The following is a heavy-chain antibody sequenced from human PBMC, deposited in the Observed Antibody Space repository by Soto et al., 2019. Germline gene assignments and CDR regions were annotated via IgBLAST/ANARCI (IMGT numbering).Heavy chain of an antibody. D-gene: IGHD3-3*01. CDR1: GYTLTELA. CDR3: ATDRPRDFGPYYFDY. V-gene: IGHV1-24*01. J-gene: IGHJ4*02. CDR2: FDPEDGET. Sequence: GASVKVSCKVSGYTLTELAMHWVRQAPGKGLEWMGGFDPEDGETIYAQKFQGRVTMTEDTSTDTAYMELSSLRSEDTAVYYCATDRPRDFGPYYFDYWGQGTLVTVSS.